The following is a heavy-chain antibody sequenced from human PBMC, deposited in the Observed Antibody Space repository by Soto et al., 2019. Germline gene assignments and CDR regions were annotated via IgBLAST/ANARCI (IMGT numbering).Heavy chain of an antibody. J-gene: IGHJ6*02. V-gene: IGHV3-48*03. Sequence: GGSLRLSCAASGFTFSSYEMNWVRQAPGKGLEWVSYISSSGSTIYYADSVKGRFTISRDNAKNSLYLQMNSLRAEDTAVYYCARDDMEAGVGYYYGMDVWGQGTTVTVSS. D-gene: IGHD6-19*01. CDR3: ARDDMEAGVGYYYGMDV. CDR2: ISSSGSTI. CDR1: GFTFSSYE.